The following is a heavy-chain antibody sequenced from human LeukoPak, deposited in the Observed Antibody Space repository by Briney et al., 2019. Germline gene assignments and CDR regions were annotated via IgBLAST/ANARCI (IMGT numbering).Heavy chain of an antibody. CDR2: IYPGDSDT. J-gene: IGHJ5*02. V-gene: IGHV5-51*01. D-gene: IGHD2-2*01. CDR3: ARQGEGGYCSSTSCYWFDP. CDR1: GFNFTSYW. Sequence: GEALEISWKGSGFNFTSYWIGWVRQMPGKGLEWVVSIYPGDSDTRYSPSFQGQVTISADNSISTAYLQWSSLKASDTAMYYCARQGEGGYCSSTSCYWFDPWGQGTLVTVSS.